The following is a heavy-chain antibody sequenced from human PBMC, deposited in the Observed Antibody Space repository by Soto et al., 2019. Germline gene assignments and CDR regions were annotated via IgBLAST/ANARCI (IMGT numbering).Heavy chain of an antibody. CDR3: AKGAGPIWVYYYMDV. Sequence: GGSLSLSCAASGFTFSSYAMSWVRQAPGKGLEWVSAISGSGGSTYYADSVKGRFTISRDNSKNTLYLQMSSLRAEDTAVYYCAKGAGPIWVYYYMDVWGKGTTVTVSS. CDR2: ISGSGGST. CDR1: GFTFSSYA. D-gene: IGHD6-25*01. V-gene: IGHV3-23*01. J-gene: IGHJ6*03.